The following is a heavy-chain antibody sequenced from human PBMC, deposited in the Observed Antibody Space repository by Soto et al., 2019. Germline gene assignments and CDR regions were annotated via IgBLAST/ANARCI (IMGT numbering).Heavy chain of an antibody. CDR2: INHSGST. J-gene: IGHJ4*02. Sequence: SETLSLTCAVYGGSFSGYYWSWIRQPPGKGLEWIGEINHSGSTNYNPSLKSRVTISVDTSKNQFSLKLSSVTAEDTAVYYCAKVGGYYFDYWGQGTLVTVSS. CDR1: GGSFSGYY. V-gene: IGHV4-34*01. CDR3: AKVGGYYFDY. D-gene: IGHD3-22*01.